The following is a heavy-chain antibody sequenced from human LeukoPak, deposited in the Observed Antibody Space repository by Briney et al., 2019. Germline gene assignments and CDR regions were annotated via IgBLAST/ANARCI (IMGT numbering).Heavy chain of an antibody. V-gene: IGHV4-59*01. J-gene: IGHJ6*02. CDR1: DGSISSYY. Sequence: PSETLSLTCTVSDGSISSYYWSWIRQPPGKGLEWIGYIYYSGSTNYNPSLKSRVTISVDTSKNQFSLKLSSVTAADTAVYYCARAHSSSWYKDGMDVWGQGTTVTVSS. CDR3: ARAHSSSWYKDGMDV. D-gene: IGHD6-13*01. CDR2: IYYSGST.